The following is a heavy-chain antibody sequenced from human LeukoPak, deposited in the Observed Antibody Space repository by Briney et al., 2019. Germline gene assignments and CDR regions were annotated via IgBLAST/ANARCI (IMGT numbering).Heavy chain of an antibody. CDR1: GFTFSSYS. Sequence: PGGSLRLSXAASGFTFSSYSMNWVRQAPGKGLEWLSSISSSSSYIYYADSVKGRFTISRDNAKNSLYLQMNSLRAEDTAVYYCARNNGYYFDYWGQGTLVTVSS. CDR3: ARNNGYYFDY. CDR2: ISSSSSYI. V-gene: IGHV3-21*01. J-gene: IGHJ4*02. D-gene: IGHD1-14*01.